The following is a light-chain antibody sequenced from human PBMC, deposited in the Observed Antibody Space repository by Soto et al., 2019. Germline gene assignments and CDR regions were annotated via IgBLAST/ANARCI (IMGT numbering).Light chain of an antibody. CDR2: GAS. J-gene: IGKJ3*01. CDR1: QSVSSSY. V-gene: IGKV3-20*01. CDR3: QQYGSSFT. Sequence: EIVLTQSPGTLSLSPGERATLSCRASQSVSSSYLAWYRHKPGQAPRLLIYGASSRATGIPDRFSGSGSGTDFTLTITRLEPEDFAVYYCQQYGSSFTFGPGTKVDIK.